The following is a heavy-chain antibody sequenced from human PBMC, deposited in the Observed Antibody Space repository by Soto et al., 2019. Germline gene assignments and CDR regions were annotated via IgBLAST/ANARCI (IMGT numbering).Heavy chain of an antibody. CDR1: GFTFSSYG. J-gene: IGHJ6*02. CDR2: ISYDGSNK. CDR3: AKEDRLRYFDWLLYYYGMDG. V-gene: IGHV3-30*18. Sequence: GGSLRLSCAASGFTFSSYGMHWVRQAPGKGLEWVAVISYDGSNKYYADSVKGRFTISRDNSKNTLYLQMNSLRAEDTAVYYCAKEDRLRYFDWLLYYYGMDGGGQGTTVTVSS. D-gene: IGHD3-9*01.